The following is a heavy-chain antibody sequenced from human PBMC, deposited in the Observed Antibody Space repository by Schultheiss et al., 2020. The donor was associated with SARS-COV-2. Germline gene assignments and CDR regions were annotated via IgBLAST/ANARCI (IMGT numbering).Heavy chain of an antibody. Sequence: SLRLSCAASGFTFSDYYMSWIRQAPGKGLEWVSYISSSGSTIYYADSVKGRFTISRDNAKNSLYLQMNSLRAEDTAVYYCARGLDSSSWYPYYYGMDVWGQGTTVTVSS. J-gene: IGHJ6*02. D-gene: IGHD6-13*01. CDR3: ARGLDSSSWYPYYYGMDV. V-gene: IGHV3-11*01. CDR1: GFTFSDYY. CDR2: ISSSGSTI.